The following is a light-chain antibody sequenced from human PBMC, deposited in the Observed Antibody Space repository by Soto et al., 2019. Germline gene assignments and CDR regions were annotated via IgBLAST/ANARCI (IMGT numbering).Light chain of an antibody. V-gene: IGKV3-20*01. CDR3: EQYGDSPLT. CDR1: QNVYINS. J-gene: IGKJ3*01. CDR2: GAS. Sequence: EVVLTQSPGTLSLSPGERATLSCRASQNVYINSLAWYQQKPGQPPRLLIYGASTRAAAIPDRFSGSGSGADFALSIDGLEPEDVAIYYCEQYGDSPLTFGPGTRVD.